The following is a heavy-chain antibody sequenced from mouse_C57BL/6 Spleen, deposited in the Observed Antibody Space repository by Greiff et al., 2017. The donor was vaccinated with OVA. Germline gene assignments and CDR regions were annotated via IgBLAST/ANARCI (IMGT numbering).Heavy chain of an antibody. V-gene: IGHV2-5*01. CDR1: GFSLTSYG. J-gene: IGHJ4*01. Sequence: VQLQQSGPGLVQPSQSLSITCTVSGFSLTSYGVHWVRQSPGKGLEWLGVIWRGGSTDYNAAFMSRLSITKDNSKSQVFFKMNSLQADDTAIYYCAKKGSSSSYAMDYWGQGTSVTVSS. CDR3: AKKGSSSSYAMDY. CDR2: IWRGGST. D-gene: IGHD1-1*01.